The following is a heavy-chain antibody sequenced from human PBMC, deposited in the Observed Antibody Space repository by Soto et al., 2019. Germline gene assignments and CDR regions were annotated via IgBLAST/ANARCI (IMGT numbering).Heavy chain of an antibody. D-gene: IGHD4-17*01. CDR3: ALRTVTTIYYYGMDA. CDR1: GGSISSYY. CDR2: IYYSGST. Sequence: PSETLSLTCTVSGGSISSYYWTWIRQPSGKGLEWIGYIYYSGSTYYNPSLKSRVTISVDTSKNQFSLSLNSVTAADTAVYYCALRTVTTIYYYGMDAWGQGTRVTGSS. J-gene: IGHJ6*02. V-gene: IGHV4-59*01.